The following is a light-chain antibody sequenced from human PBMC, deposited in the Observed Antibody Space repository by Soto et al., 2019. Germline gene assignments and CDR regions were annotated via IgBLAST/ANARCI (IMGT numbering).Light chain of an antibody. V-gene: IGKV3-20*01. CDR2: GAS. CDR1: QSISSSY. Sequence: EIVLTQSPGTLSLSPGVGATLSCRASQSISSSYLAWYQLKPGQAPRLLIYGASSRAAGIPDRFSGSGSGTDFNLSISRLEHEDFAVYYCRHFGTSPPLTFGGGTKVEIK. J-gene: IGKJ4*01. CDR3: RHFGTSPPLT.